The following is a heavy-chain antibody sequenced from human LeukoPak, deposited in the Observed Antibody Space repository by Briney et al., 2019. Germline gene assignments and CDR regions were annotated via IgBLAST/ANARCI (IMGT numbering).Heavy chain of an antibody. V-gene: IGHV4-4*02. CDR1: GGSISSSNW. CDR3: ARGPNDYSNYYYYYGMDV. Sequence: SGTLSLTCAVSGGSISSSNWWSWVRQPPGKGLDWIGYIYYSGSTYYNPSLKSRVTISVDTSKNQFSLKLSSVTAADTAVYYCARGPNDYSNYYYYYGMDVWGQGTTVTVSS. D-gene: IGHD4-11*01. J-gene: IGHJ6*02. CDR2: IYYSGST.